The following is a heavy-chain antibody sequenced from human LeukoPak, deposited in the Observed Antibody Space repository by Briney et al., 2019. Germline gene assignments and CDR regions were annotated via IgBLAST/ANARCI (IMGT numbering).Heavy chain of an antibody. Sequence: PGGSLRLSCAASGFTFSSYGMHWVRQAPGKGLEWVAVISYDGSNKYYADSVKGRFTISRDNSKNTLYLQMNSLRAEDMAVYYCAREISGYYSWGQGTLVTVSS. V-gene: IGHV3-30*03. D-gene: IGHD3-22*01. J-gene: IGHJ5*02. CDR1: GFTFSSYG. CDR2: ISYDGSNK. CDR3: AREISGYYS.